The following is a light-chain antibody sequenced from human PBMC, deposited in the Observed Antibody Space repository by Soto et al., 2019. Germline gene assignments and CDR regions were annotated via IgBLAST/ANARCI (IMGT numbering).Light chain of an antibody. Sequence: EIVLTQSPGTLSLSPGERATLSCRASQSVGSRYLAWYQQKPGQAPRLLIYGASNRATGIPDRFSGSGSGTDFTLTISRLAPEDFAVYYCQQYGRSPFTFGPGTKAEIK. CDR2: GAS. J-gene: IGKJ3*01. V-gene: IGKV3-20*01. CDR1: QSVGSRY. CDR3: QQYGRSPFT.